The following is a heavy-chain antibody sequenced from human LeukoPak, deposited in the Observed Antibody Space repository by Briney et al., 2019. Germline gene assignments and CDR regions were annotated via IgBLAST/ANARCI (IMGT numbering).Heavy chain of an antibody. V-gene: IGHV4-39*07. CDR1: GGSISSSSYY. CDR2: INHSGST. D-gene: IGHD3-22*01. Sequence: SETLSLTSTVSGGSISSSSYYWGWIRQPPGKGLEWIGEINHSGSTNYNPSLKSRVTISVDTSKNQFSLKLSSVTAADTVVYYCAGGNYYDSSGYYFPFDYWGQGTLVTVAS. CDR3: AGGNYYDSSGYYFPFDY. J-gene: IGHJ4*02.